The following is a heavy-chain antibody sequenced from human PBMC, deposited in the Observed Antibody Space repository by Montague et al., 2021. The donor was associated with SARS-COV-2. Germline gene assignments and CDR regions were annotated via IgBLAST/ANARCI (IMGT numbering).Heavy chain of an antibody. J-gene: IGHJ4*02. CDR1: GGSISGYY. CDR3: VRDQGRSNWNYPDY. CDR2: IYNSGST. V-gene: IGHV4-4*07. Sequence: SGTLSLTCTVSGGSISGYYWSWFRQSAGKGLEWIGRIYNSGSTSYNPSLKSRVTMSVDTSKNQFSLKLSSVTAADTAVYHCVRDQGRSNWNYPDYWGQGTLVTVSS. D-gene: IGHD1-20*01.